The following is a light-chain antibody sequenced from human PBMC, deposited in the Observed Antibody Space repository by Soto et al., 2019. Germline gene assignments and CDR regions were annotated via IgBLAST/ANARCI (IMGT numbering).Light chain of an antibody. Sequence: ESVLTQSPGTLSMSPGERATLSCRASQSVSSSYSAWYQQKPGQAPRLLIYGASRRATGIPDRFSGSGSATDFTLTISRLEPEDFAVYYCQQYGSSPFTFGPGTKVDIK. CDR2: GAS. CDR1: QSVSSSY. V-gene: IGKV3-20*01. J-gene: IGKJ3*01. CDR3: QQYGSSPFT.